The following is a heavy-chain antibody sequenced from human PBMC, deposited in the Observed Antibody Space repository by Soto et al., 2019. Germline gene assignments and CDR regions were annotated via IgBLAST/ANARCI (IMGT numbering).Heavy chain of an antibody. CDR1: GGSISSYY. J-gene: IGHJ4*02. CDR2: IYYSGST. CDR3: ARTVVVGATSFDY. Sequence: QVQLQESGPGLVKPSETLSLTCTVSGGSISSYYWSWIRQPPGKGLEWIGYIYYSGSTNYNPSLTGRVTXSXDXXKTQFSLRLSSVTAADTAGYYCARTVVVGATSFDYWGQGTLVTVSS. D-gene: IGHD1-26*01. V-gene: IGHV4-59*01.